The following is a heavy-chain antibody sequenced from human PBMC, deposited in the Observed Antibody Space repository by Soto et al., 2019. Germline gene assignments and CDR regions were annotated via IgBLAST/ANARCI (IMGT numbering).Heavy chain of an antibody. CDR1: GYSFTSYW. Sequence: PVESLKISCKGSGYSFTSYWIGWVRQMPGKGLEWMGIIYPGDSDTRYSPSFQGQVTISADKSISTAYLQWSSLKASDTAMYYCARHATKYYDFWSGYRYGMDVWGQGTTVTVSS. CDR2: IYPGDSDT. D-gene: IGHD3-3*01. J-gene: IGHJ6*02. V-gene: IGHV5-51*01. CDR3: ARHATKYYDFWSGYRYGMDV.